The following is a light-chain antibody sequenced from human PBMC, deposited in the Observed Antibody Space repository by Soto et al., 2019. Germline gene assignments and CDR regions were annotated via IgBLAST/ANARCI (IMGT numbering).Light chain of an antibody. CDR1: QTISSW. V-gene: IGKV1-5*01. CDR2: DAS. CDR3: QHYDSYPWT. Sequence: DIQMTQSPSTLSGPVGDRVTITCRASQTISSWLAWYRQKPGKAPKLLIYDASSLESGVPSRFSGSGSGTEFTLTISSLQPDDFATYYCQHYDSYPWTFGQGTKVDIK. J-gene: IGKJ1*01.